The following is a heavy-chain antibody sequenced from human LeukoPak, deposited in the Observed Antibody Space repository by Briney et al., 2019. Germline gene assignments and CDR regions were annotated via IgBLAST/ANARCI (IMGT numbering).Heavy chain of an antibody. CDR2: ISYDGSNK. D-gene: IGHD3-10*01. CDR3: ARDKTRITMVRGALRYYGMDV. J-gene: IGHJ6*02. CDR1: GFTFSSYA. V-gene: IGHV3-30-3*01. Sequence: PGGSLRLSCAASGFTFSSYAMHWVRQAPGKGLEWVAVISYDGSNKYYADSVKGRFTISRDNSKNTLYLQMNSLRAEDTAVYYCARDKTRITMVRGALRYYGMDVWGQGTTVTVSS.